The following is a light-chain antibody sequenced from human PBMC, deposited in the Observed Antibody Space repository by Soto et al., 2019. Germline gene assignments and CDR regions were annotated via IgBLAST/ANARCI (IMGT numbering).Light chain of an antibody. J-gene: IGLJ3*02. Sequence: QSVLTQPASVSGSPGLSITMSCTGTSSDVGGYNYVSWYQQHPGKAPKLMIYDVSNRPSGVSNRFSGSKSGNTASLTISGLQAEDEAEYYCSSYTTSTTWVFGGGTKLTVL. CDR3: SSYTTSTTWV. CDR2: DVS. CDR1: SSDVGGYNY. V-gene: IGLV2-14*03.